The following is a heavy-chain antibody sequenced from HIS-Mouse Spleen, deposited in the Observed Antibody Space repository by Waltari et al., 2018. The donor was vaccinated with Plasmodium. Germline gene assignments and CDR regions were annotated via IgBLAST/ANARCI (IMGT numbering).Heavy chain of an antibody. J-gene: IGHJ2*01. V-gene: IGHV3-7*01. CDR2: IKQDGSEK. D-gene: IGHD6-13*01. CDR1: GFPFRSYW. CDR3: ASSWYWYFDL. Sequence: EVQLVESGGGLVQPGGALSISCAASGFPFRSYWMSWVRQAPGKGLEWGANIKQDGSEKYYVDSVKGRFTISRDNAKNSLYLQMNSLRAEDTAVYYCASSWYWYFDLWGRGTLVTVSS.